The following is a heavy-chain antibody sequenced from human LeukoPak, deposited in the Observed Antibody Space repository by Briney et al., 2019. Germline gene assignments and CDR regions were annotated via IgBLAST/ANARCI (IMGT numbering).Heavy chain of an antibody. CDR1: GYTFTAYY. Sequence: ASVKVSCKASGYTFTAYYMHWVRQAPGQGLEWMGRINPNSGGTNYAQKFQGRVTMTRDTSISTAYMELSRLRSDNTAVYYCARGGEAYCGVDCYSTDYWGQGTLATVSS. J-gene: IGHJ4*02. CDR2: INPNSGGT. V-gene: IGHV1-2*06. D-gene: IGHD2-21*02. CDR3: ARGGEAYCGVDCYSTDY.